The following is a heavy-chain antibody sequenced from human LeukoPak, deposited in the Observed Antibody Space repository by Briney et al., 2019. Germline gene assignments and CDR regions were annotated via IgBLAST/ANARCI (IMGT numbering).Heavy chain of an antibody. CDR1: GGSFSGYY. V-gene: IGHV4-34*01. Sequence: SETLSLTCGVHGGSFSGYYWSWIRQPPGKGLEWIGEINHSGSTNYNPSLKSRVTISVDTSKSQFSLNLSSVTAADTAVYYCVRVTRSSWKKTTYGMDVWGQGTTVTVSS. CDR2: INHSGST. CDR3: VRVTRSSWKKTTYGMDV. J-gene: IGHJ6*02. D-gene: IGHD6-13*01.